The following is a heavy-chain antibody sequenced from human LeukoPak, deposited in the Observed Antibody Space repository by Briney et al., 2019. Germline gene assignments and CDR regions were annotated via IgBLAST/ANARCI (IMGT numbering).Heavy chain of an antibody. V-gene: IGHV1-46*01. J-gene: IGHJ4*02. CDR1: GYTFPSYY. CDR2: INPSGGST. D-gene: IGHD2-15*01. CDR3: ARDRISGGGSIYFDY. Sequence: GASVKVSCQASGYTFPSYYMHWVRQAPGQGLEWMGIINPSGGSTSYAQKFQGRVTMTRDMSTRTVYMELSSLRSEGTAVYYCARDRISGGGSIYFDYWGQGTLVTVSS.